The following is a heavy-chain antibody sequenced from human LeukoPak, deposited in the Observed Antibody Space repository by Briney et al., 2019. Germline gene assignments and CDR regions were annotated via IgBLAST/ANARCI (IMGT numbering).Heavy chain of an antibody. D-gene: IGHD3-10*01. CDR1: GFTFSNNW. J-gene: IGHJ4*02. CDR2: ISGSGGST. CDR3: AKSRGSGSYYNALDY. V-gene: IGHV3-23*01. Sequence: GGSLRLSCAASGFTFSNNWMHWVRQTPGKGLEWVSAISGSGGSTYYADSVKGRFTISRDNSKNTLYLQMNSLRAEDTAVYYCAKSRGSGSYYNALDYWGQGTLVTVSS.